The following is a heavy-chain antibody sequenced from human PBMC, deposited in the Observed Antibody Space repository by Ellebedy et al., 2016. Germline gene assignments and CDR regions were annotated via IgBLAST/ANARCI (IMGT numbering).Heavy chain of an antibody. V-gene: IGHV4-38-2*02. CDR1: GYSVNSGYY. CDR3: MRGSGWYYY. D-gene: IGHD6-19*01. CDR2: IYHSGNT. Sequence: SETLSLTCSVSGYSVNSGYYWGWIRQSPGKGLEWLGSIYHSGNTYYNPSLKSRVTMSVDTSKNQFSLKLSSVTAADTAVYYCMRGSGWYYYWGQGTLVTVSS. J-gene: IGHJ4*02.